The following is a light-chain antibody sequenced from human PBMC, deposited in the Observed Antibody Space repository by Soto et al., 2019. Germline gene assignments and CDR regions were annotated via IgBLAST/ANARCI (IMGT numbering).Light chain of an antibody. CDR3: QQRSNWPRVLT. V-gene: IGKV3-11*01. Sequence: EIVLTQSPATLSLSPGERATLSCRASQSVSSYLAWYQQKPGQAPRLLIYDASNRATGIPARFSGSGSGTDFTLTISSLEPEDFAVYYCQQRSNWPRVLTFXGGTKVDIK. CDR2: DAS. J-gene: IGKJ4*01. CDR1: QSVSSY.